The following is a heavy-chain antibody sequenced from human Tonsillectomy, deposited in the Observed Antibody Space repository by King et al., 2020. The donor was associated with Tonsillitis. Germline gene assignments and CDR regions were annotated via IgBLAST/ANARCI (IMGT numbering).Heavy chain of an antibody. V-gene: IGHV3-11*06. CDR1: GFTFSDYY. Sequence: VQLVESGGGLVKPGGSLRLSCAASGFTFSDYYMSWIRQAPGRGLEWVSYISSSSSYTNYADSVKGRFTISRDNAKNSLYLQMNSLRAEDTAVYYCARVLLARGTQDFDYWGQGTLVTVSS. D-gene: IGHD3-10*01. CDR2: ISSSSSYT. CDR3: ARVLLARGTQDFDY. J-gene: IGHJ4*02.